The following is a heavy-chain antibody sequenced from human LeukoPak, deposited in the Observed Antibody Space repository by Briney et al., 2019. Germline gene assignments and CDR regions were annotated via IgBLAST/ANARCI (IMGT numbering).Heavy chain of an antibody. CDR3: AIRPIAVAGIGGLGY. J-gene: IGHJ4*02. V-gene: IGHV4-34*01. CDR2: INHSGST. Sequence: SETLSLTCAVYGGSFSGYYWSWIRQPPGKGLEWIGEINHSGSTNYNPSLKSRVTISVDTSKNQFSLKLSSVTAADTAVYYCAIRPIAVAGIGGLGYWGQGTLVTVSS. CDR1: GGSFSGYY. D-gene: IGHD6-19*01.